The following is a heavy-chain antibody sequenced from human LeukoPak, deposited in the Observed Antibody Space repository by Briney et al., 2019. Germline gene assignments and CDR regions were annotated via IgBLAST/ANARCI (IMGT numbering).Heavy chain of an antibody. Sequence: GGSLRLSCAASGFIFGDYAMQWVRQAPGKGLEGVALISYDGRDEYYADSVKGRFTISRDNPKNTVSLQMNSLRPEDTAVYYCAREDRGWYPAYWGQGTLVTVSS. J-gene: IGHJ4*02. CDR2: ISYDGRDE. CDR3: AREDRGWYPAY. CDR1: GFIFGDYA. V-gene: IGHV3-30*04. D-gene: IGHD6-19*01.